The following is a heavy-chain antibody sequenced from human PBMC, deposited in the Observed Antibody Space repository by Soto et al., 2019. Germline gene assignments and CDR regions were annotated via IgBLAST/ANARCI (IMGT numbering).Heavy chain of an antibody. V-gene: IGHV4-39*01. J-gene: IGHJ5*02. CDR1: GASVRSSSYY. Sequence: SETLSLTCTVSGASVRSSSYYWGWIRQSPGKGLEWIGSIYFSGTTYYNPSLKSRVIMSVDTSKNQFSLKMSSVTAADTAVYYCARGDFGSGSYYNPTPTWFDPWGQGALVTVSS. CDR3: ARGDFGSGSYYNPTPTWFDP. CDR2: IYFSGTT. D-gene: IGHD3-10*01.